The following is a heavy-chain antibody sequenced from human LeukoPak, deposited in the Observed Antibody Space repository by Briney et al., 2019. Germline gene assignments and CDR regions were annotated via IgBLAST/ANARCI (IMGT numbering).Heavy chain of an antibody. CDR2: ISYDGSNE. J-gene: IGHJ4*02. CDR3: AKEMTTVTTTDH. Sequence: GGSLRLSCAASGFTFSDYGMHWVRQTPGKGLEWVAVISYDGSNEYYRDSVKGRFTISRDNSKNTLYLQMNSLRAEDTAVYYCAKEMTTVTTTDHWGQGTLVTVSS. V-gene: IGHV3-30*18. D-gene: IGHD4-17*01. CDR1: GFTFSDYG.